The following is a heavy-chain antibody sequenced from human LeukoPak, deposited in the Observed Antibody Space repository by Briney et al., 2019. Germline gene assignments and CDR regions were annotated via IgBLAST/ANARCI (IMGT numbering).Heavy chain of an antibody. Sequence: GGSLRLSCAASGFPFRSSWMHWVRQAPGRGLVWVSRLNADGISASYANSVKGRFTISRDNVKNTLYLQMSSLRAEDTAVYYCARDFTIFDAFDIWGQGTMVTVSS. CDR1: GFPFRSSW. V-gene: IGHV3-74*01. CDR2: LNADGISA. J-gene: IGHJ3*02. D-gene: IGHD3-3*01. CDR3: ARDFTIFDAFDI.